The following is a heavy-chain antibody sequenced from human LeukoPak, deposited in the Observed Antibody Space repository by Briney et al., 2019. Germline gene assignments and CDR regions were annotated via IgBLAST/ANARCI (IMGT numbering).Heavy chain of an antibody. Sequence: PGGSLRLSCVASGFTFSSYWMHWVRQAPGKGLVWVSRINSDGTSATYADSVRGRFTISRDNAKNTLFLQMNTLRAEDTAVYYCARGLEYCSGGSCYFSLDNWGQGTLVTVSS. CDR1: GFTFSSYW. CDR3: ARGLEYCSGGSCYFSLDN. CDR2: INSDGTSA. J-gene: IGHJ4*02. V-gene: IGHV3-74*01. D-gene: IGHD2-15*01.